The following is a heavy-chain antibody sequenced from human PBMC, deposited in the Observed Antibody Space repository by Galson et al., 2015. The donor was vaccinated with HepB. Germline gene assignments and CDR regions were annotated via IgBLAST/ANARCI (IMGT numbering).Heavy chain of an antibody. J-gene: IGHJ4*02. V-gene: IGHV3-23*01. CDR3: AKEGSQCLLLYYDY. CDR2: ISGSGLST. Sequence: VRQAPGKGLEFVSTISGSGLSTYQADSVRGRFTISRDNSKNTLYLQMNSLRAEDTAVYYCAKEGSQCLLLYYDYWGQGTLVTVSS. D-gene: IGHD3-16*01.